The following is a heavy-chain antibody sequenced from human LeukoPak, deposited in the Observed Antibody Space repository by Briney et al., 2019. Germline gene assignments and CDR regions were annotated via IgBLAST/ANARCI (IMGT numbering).Heavy chain of an antibody. D-gene: IGHD3-22*01. V-gene: IGHV3-30*02. CDR1: GFSFSSYG. CDR3: AKDSAYYYDSSGYYYD. J-gene: IGHJ4*02. CDR2: IRYDGTNK. Sequence: GGSPRLSCAASGFSFSSYGMHWVRQAPGKGLEWVAFIRYDGTNKYYADSVKGRFTISRDNSKNTLYLQMNSLRAEDTAMYYCAKDSAYYYDSSGYYYDWGQGTLVTVSS.